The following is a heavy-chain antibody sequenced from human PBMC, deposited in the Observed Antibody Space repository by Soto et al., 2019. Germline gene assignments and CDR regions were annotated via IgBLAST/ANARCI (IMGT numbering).Heavy chain of an antibody. Sequence: GESLKISCKASGYSFTSYYIGWVRQMPGKGLEWMGIIYPSDSDTKYSPSFQGQVTISADKSISTAYLQWSSLKASDTAMYYCARPRLSGYVVDYWGQGTLVTVSS. CDR2: IYPSDSDT. CDR3: ARPRLSGYVVDY. J-gene: IGHJ4*02. V-gene: IGHV5-51*01. D-gene: IGHD3-22*01. CDR1: GYSFTSYY.